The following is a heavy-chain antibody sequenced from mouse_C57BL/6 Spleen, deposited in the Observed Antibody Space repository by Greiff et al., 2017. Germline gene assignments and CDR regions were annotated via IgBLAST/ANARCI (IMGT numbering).Heavy chain of an antibody. J-gene: IGHJ4*01. V-gene: IGHV1-15*01. D-gene: IGHD2-4*01. CDR2: IDPETGGT. CDR3: TRSPYDWDAMDY. Sequence: QVQLQQSGAELVRPGASVTLSCKASGYTFTDYEMHWVKQTPVHGLEWIGAIDPETGGTAYNQKFKGKAILTADKSSSTAYMELRSLTSEDSAVYYCTRSPYDWDAMDYWGQGTSVTVSS. CDR1: GYTFTDYE.